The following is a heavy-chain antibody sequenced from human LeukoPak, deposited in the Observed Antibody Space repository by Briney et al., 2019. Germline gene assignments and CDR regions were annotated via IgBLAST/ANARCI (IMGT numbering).Heavy chain of an antibody. J-gene: IGHJ4*02. CDR3: ARTYNSGLYFDY. D-gene: IGHD6-19*01. Sequence: GGSLRLSCATSGFTLSSYIMNWVRPAPRRGVEWVSYISSRGSSIQYADSVKGRFTISRDNAKNSLYLQMDSLRYDDAAVYYCARTYNSGLYFDYWGQGTLVTVSS. CDR1: GFTLSSYI. V-gene: IGHV3-48*02. CDR2: ISSRGSSI.